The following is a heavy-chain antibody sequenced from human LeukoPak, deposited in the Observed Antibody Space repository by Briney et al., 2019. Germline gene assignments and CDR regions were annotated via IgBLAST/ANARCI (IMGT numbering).Heavy chain of an antibody. CDR3: AKKTSGNYPHDY. CDR2: SGNAGDT. CDR1: GFTFDVSA. J-gene: IGHJ4*02. Sequence: GGSLRLSCAAFGFTFDVSAMNWARQAPGKGLEWVSASGNAGDTYYADSVKGRFTISRDNSKKMLFLQMTSLRAEDTAVYYCAKKTSGNYPHDYWGQGTLVTVSP. D-gene: IGHD3-22*01. V-gene: IGHV3-23*01.